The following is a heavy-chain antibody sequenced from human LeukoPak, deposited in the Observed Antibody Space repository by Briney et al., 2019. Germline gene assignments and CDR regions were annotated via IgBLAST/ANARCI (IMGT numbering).Heavy chain of an antibody. CDR3: AKEVTPGALLYGPFDY. CDR1: EFIFSSYG. Sequence: PGGSLRLSCAASEFIFSSYGMSWVRQAPGKGLDWVSAISASGGGTYYADSVKGRFTISRDNSRNTLYLQMNSLRAEDTAIYYCAKEVTPGALLYGPFDYWGQGTLVTVSS. J-gene: IGHJ4*02. V-gene: IGHV3-23*01. D-gene: IGHD4-23*01. CDR2: ISASGGGT.